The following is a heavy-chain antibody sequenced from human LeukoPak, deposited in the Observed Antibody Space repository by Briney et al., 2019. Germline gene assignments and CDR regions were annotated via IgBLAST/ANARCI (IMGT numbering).Heavy chain of an antibody. CDR1: GFTFSSYS. Sequence: GGSLRLSCAASGFTFSSYSMNWVRQAPGKGLEWVSSISSSSSYIYYADSVKGRFTIPRDNAKNSLYLQMNSLRAEDTAVYYCARDEFGIAAHPGRAYYYGMDVWGQGTTVTVSS. D-gene: IGHD6-13*01. CDR2: ISSSSSYI. V-gene: IGHV3-21*01. J-gene: IGHJ6*02. CDR3: ARDEFGIAAHPGRAYYYGMDV.